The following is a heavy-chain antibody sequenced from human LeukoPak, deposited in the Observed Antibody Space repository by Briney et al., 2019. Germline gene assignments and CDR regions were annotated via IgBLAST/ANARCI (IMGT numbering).Heavy chain of an antibody. Sequence: ASVKVSCKASGYTFTGYYMHWVRQAPGQGLEWMGWINPNSGGTNYAQKFRGRVTMTRDTSISTAYMELSRLRSDDTAVYYCARVFRGSRICSSTSCYDILYYYGMDVWGQRTTVTVSS. D-gene: IGHD2-2*01. V-gene: IGHV1-2*02. CDR1: GYTFTGYY. J-gene: IGHJ6*02. CDR3: ARVFRGSRICSSTSCYDILYYYGMDV. CDR2: INPNSGGT.